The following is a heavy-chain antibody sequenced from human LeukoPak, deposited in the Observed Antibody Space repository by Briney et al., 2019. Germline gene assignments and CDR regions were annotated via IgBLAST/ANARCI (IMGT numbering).Heavy chain of an antibody. V-gene: IGHV3-49*04. J-gene: IGHJ4*02. CDR3: TRPIYCSTSGCQGYYFDY. CDR1: GFTFRDYA. Sequence: GGSLRLSCTASGFTFRDYAMSWVRQAPGKGLEWVALIGRKASGETTEYAASVRGRFTILRDDSKSIAYLQMNSLKAEDAAVYYCTRPIYCSTSGCQGYYFDYWGQGTLVTVSS. CDR2: IGRKASGETT. D-gene: IGHD2-2*01.